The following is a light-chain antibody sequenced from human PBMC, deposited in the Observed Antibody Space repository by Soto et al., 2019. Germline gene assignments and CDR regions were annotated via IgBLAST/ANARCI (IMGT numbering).Light chain of an antibody. J-gene: IGKJ1*01. CDR1: ESINNW. CDR2: GAS. Sequence: DIQMTQSPYTLSASVGDRITITCRASESINNWVAWYQQRPGKAPKLLIYGASSLESGVPSRFSGSGSGTEFTLTISSLQPEDFATYDCHQYNRYSWTFGQGTKVEIK. V-gene: IGKV1-5*01. CDR3: HQYNRYSWT.